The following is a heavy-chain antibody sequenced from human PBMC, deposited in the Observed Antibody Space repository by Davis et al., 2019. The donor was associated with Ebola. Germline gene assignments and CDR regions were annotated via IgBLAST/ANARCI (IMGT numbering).Heavy chain of an antibody. CDR3: ARGNCTGGVCGYDAFDF. CDR1: GGSISSSNW. D-gene: IGHD2-8*02. Sequence: MPSETLSLTCAVSGGSISSSNWWSWVRQPPGKGLEWIGEIYHSGSTNYNPSLKTRVTISLDTSKNHLSLRLTSVTAADTAVYYCARGNCTGGVCGYDAFDFWGQGTMVTVSS. V-gene: IGHV4-4*02. J-gene: IGHJ3*01. CDR2: IYHSGST.